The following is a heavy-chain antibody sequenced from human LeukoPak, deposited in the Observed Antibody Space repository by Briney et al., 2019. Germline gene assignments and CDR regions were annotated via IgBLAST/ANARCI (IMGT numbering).Heavy chain of an antibody. J-gene: IGHJ4*02. CDR2: IYYSGST. CDR3: ARAGSAAGPLYFDY. CDR1: GGSISSSSYY. Sequence: SETLSLTCTVSGGSISSSSYYWGWIRQPPGKGLEWIGSIYYSGSTNYNPPLKSRVTISVDTSKNQFSLKLSSVTAADTAVYYCARAGSAAGPLYFDYWGQGTLVTVSS. D-gene: IGHD6-13*01. V-gene: IGHV4-39*07.